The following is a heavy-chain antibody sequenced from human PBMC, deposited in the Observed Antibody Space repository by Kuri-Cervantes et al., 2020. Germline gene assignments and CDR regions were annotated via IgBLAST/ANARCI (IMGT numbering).Heavy chain of an antibody. D-gene: IGHD5-12*01. J-gene: IGHJ6*03. CDR2: ISGTGFTT. Sequence: GESLKISCAASGFTFTSFAMSWVRQAPGKGLEWVASISGTGFTTYYADSVKGRFTISRDNAKNSLYLQMNSLRAEDTAVYYCARDGAPWGYSGTLMEYYYYYMDVWGKGTTVTVSS. V-gene: IGHV3-23*01. CDR3: ARDGAPWGYSGTLMEYYYYYMDV. CDR1: GFTFTSFA.